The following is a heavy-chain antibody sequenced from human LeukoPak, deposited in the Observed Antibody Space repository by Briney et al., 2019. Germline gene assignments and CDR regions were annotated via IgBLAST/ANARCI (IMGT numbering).Heavy chain of an antibody. V-gene: IGHV4-61*01. CDR2: IYYSGST. CDR1: GGSISSSSYY. Sequence: PSETLSLTCTVSGGSISSSSYYWSWIRQPPGKGLEWIGYIYYSGSTNYNPSLKSRVTISVDTSKNQFSLKLSSVTAADTAVYYCARGRIAAAGLPDYWGQGTLVTVSS. J-gene: IGHJ4*02. D-gene: IGHD6-13*01. CDR3: ARGRIAAAGLPDY.